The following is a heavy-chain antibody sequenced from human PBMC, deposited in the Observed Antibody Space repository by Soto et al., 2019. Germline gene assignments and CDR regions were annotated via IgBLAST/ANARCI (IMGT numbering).Heavy chain of an antibody. CDR3: ARDFSGRYCSSTSCYRWDYYYYGMDV. Sequence: GGSLRLSCAESGFTFSSYGMRWVRQAPGKGLEWVAVIWYDGSNKYYADSVRGRFTISRDNSKNTLYLQMNSLRAEDTAVYYCARDFSGRYCSSTSCYRWDYYYYGMDVWGQGTTVTVSS. CDR2: IWYDGSNK. V-gene: IGHV3-33*01. J-gene: IGHJ6*02. CDR1: GFTFSSYG. D-gene: IGHD2-2*02.